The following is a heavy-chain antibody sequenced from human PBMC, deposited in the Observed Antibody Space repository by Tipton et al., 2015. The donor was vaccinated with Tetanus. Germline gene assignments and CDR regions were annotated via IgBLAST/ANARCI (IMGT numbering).Heavy chain of an antibody. Sequence: TLSLTCSVSGGSISSYYWTWIRQPPGRGLEWIGFVHYSGRTNYSPSLRSRVSLSVDTSKNQFSLNLSSVTAADTAVYHCARIGWPQQNKPAFDIWGQGTVVTVSS. CDR3: ARIGWPQQNKPAFDI. CDR1: GGSISSYY. V-gene: IGHV4-59*07. CDR2: VHYSGRT. J-gene: IGHJ3*02. D-gene: IGHD6-19*01.